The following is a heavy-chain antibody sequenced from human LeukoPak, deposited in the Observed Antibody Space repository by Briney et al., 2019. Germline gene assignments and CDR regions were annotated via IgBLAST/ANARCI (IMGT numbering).Heavy chain of an antibody. CDR1: GFTFSDYY. D-gene: IGHD6-19*01. V-gene: IGHV3-11*06. CDR3: VRVAVAGNLNNWFDP. CDR2: IGTSSSNT. Sequence: PGGSLRLSCAASGFTFSDYYMSWIRQAPGKGLEWVSYIGTSSSNTNYADSVKGRFTISRDNGKNSLYLQMNSLRAEDTAVYYCVRVAVAGNLNNWFDPWGQGTLVTVSS. J-gene: IGHJ5*02.